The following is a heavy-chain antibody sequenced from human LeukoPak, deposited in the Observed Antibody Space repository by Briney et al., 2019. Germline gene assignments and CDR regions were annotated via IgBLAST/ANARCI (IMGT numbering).Heavy chain of an antibody. J-gene: IGHJ4*02. D-gene: IGHD1-26*01. CDR3: ARLGSGSYCDY. CDR2: IYYSGST. V-gene: IGHV4-39*01. CDR1: GGSIRSSSSY. Sequence: PSETLSLTCTVPGGSIRSSSSYWGWIRQPPGKRPEWIGSIYYSGSTYYNPSLKSRVTISVDTSKNQFSLKLSSVTAADTAVYYCARLGSGSYCDYWGQGTLVTVS.